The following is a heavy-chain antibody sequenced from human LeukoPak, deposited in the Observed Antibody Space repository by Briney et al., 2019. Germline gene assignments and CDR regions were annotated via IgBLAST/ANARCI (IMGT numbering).Heavy chain of an antibody. V-gene: IGHV3-23*01. CDR3: AKGVIAAILPQDAFGI. CDR1: GFTSSSYA. CDR2: ISGSGDST. D-gene: IGHD3-10*01. Sequence: PGGSLRLSCAASGFTSSSYAMSWVRQAPGKGLEWVSGISGSGDSTDYADSVKGRFTISRDNFKNTLYLQMNSLRAEDMALYYCAKGVIAAILPQDAFGIWGQGTMVTVSS. J-gene: IGHJ3*02.